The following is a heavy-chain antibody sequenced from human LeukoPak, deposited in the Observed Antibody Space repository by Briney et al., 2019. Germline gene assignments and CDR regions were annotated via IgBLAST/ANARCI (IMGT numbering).Heavy chain of an antibody. CDR1: GGSISSSGYY. Sequence: PSETLSLTCTVSGGSISSSGYYWSWIRQPPGKALEWIGSVYYSGTTSYNPSLKSRVTISVDMSKNHFSLRLRSVTAADTAMYYCARGTLYRGWSYYLDFWGQGSQVTVSS. CDR3: ARGTLYRGWSYYLDF. D-gene: IGHD6-19*01. J-gene: IGHJ4*02. CDR2: VYYSGTT. V-gene: IGHV4-39*07.